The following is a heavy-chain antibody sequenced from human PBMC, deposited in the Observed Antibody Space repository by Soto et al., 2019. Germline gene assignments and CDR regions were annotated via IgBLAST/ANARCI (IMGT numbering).Heavy chain of an antibody. Sequence: PGGSLRLSCAASGFTFSSYAMSWVRRAPGKGLEWVSSISGDGGSTYYADSVKGRFTISRDNSKNTLYLQMNSLRAEDTAVYYCAKDSPVTTKKPYYFDYWGQGTLVTVSS. V-gene: IGHV3-23*01. CDR3: AKDSPVTTKKPYYFDY. CDR1: GFTFSSYA. D-gene: IGHD4-17*01. CDR2: ISGDGGST. J-gene: IGHJ4*02.